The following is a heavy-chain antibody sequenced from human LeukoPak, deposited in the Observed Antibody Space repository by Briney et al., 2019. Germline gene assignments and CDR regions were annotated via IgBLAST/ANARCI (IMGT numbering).Heavy chain of an antibody. Sequence: PGGSLRLSCAASAFTFSNHAMSWVRQTPGKGLEWVSGISAGGGSTLYADSVKGRFTISRDNSKNTLYLHMNSLRVEDTAVYYCAKRATVAGPYYFDYWGQGTLVTVSS. CDR2: ISAGGGST. CDR1: AFTFSNHA. D-gene: IGHD6-19*01. CDR3: AKRATVAGPYYFDY. V-gene: IGHV3-23*01. J-gene: IGHJ4*02.